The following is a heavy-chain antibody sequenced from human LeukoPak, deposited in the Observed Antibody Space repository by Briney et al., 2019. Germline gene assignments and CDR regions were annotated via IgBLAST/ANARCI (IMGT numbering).Heavy chain of an antibody. Sequence: GASVKVSCKASGYTFTSYYMHWVRQAPGQGLEWMGIINPSGGSTSYAQKFQGRVTMTRDMSTSTVYMELSSLRSEDTAVHYCASYGRRVGSVYWGQGTLVTVSS. D-gene: IGHD1-26*01. J-gene: IGHJ4*02. CDR1: GYTFTSYY. CDR3: ASYGRRVGSVY. V-gene: IGHV1-46*01. CDR2: INPSGGST.